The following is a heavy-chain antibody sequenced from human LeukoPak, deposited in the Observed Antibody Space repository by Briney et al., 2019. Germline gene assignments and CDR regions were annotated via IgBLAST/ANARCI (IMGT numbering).Heavy chain of an antibody. D-gene: IGHD2-15*01. CDR3: ARLEGSATRD. CDR2: ISGSGGST. V-gene: IGHV3-64*01. CDR1: GFTFSSYA. J-gene: IGHJ4*02. Sequence: PGGSLRLSCAASGFTFSSYAMDWVRQAPGKGLEYVSAISGSGGSTFYANSVKGRFTISRGNSKNTLYLQMGSLRAEDMAVYYCARLEGSATRDWGQGTLVTVSS.